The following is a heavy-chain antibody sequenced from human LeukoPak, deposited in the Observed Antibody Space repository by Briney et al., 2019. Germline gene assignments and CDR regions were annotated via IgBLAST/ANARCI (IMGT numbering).Heavy chain of an antibody. CDR3: ARREGTAKAIDY. V-gene: IGHV3-30*03. D-gene: IGHD1-14*01. Sequence: GGSLRLSCAASGFTFSSYSMNWVRQAPGKGLEWVAVISYDGSNKYYADSVKGRFTISRDNSKNTLYLQMNSLRAEDTAVYYCARREGTAKAIDYWGQGTLVTVSS. CDR1: GFTFSSYS. CDR2: ISYDGSNK. J-gene: IGHJ4*02.